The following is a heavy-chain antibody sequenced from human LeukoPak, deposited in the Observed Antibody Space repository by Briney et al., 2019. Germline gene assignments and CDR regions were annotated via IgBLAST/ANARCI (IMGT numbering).Heavy chain of an antibody. J-gene: IGHJ5*02. V-gene: IGHV4-59*08. D-gene: IGHD6-19*01. CDR3: ARNVGWYSHDT. Sequence: SETLSLTCTVSGDSLSAHYWSWIRQPPGKGLVWIGYIYGSGSTHYDPSFRSRATISEDTSKNQFSLQLTSVTAADTAVYYCARNVGWYSHDTWGQGTLVTVSS. CDR2: IYGSGST. CDR1: GDSLSAHY.